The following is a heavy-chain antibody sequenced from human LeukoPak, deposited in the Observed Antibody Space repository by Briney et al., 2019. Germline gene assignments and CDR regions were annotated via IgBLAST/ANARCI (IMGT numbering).Heavy chain of an antibody. CDR2: ISGSGGST. CDR3: ARQTHSSFFDY. V-gene: IGHV3-23*01. D-gene: IGHD6-6*01. CDR1: GFTFSSYA. J-gene: IGHJ4*02. Sequence: GGSLRLSCAASGFTFSSYAMSWVRQAPGKGLVWVSAISGSGGSTYYADSVKDRFTISRDNSKNTLYLQMNSLRAEDTAVYYCARQTHSSFFDYWGQGTLVTVSS.